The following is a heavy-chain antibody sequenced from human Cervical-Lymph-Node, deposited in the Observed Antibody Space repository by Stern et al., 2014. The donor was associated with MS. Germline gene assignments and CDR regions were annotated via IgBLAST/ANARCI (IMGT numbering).Heavy chain of an antibody. CDR3: ARDQLSYYDSSGYPGPLDY. J-gene: IGHJ4*02. CDR1: GFTFSSYS. D-gene: IGHD3-22*01. V-gene: IGHV3-21*01. Sequence: EVQLVESGGGLVKPGGSLRLSCAASGFTFSSYSMNWVRQAPGKGLEWVSSISSSSSSIYYADSVQGRFTISRDNAQNSLYLHMNSLRAEDTAVYYCARDQLSYYDSSGYPGPLDYWGQGTLVTVSS. CDR2: ISSSSSSI.